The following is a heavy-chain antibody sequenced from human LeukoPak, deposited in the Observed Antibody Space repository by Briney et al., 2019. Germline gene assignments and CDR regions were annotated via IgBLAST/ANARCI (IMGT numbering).Heavy chain of an antibody. V-gene: IGHV4-38-2*02. D-gene: IGHD3-16*01. CDR3: ARGGGYFDY. Sequence: SETLSLTCTVSGYSISSGYYWGWIRQPPGKGLEWIGSIYHSGSTYYNPSLKSRVTISVDTSKNQFSLKLSSVTAADTAVYYCARGGGYFDYWGQGTLVTVSS. J-gene: IGHJ4*02. CDR2: IYHSGST. CDR1: GYSISSGYY.